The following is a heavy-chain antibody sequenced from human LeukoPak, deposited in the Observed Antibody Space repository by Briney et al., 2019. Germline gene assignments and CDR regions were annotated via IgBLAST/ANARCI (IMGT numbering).Heavy chain of an antibody. V-gene: IGHV4-31*03. Sequence: PSETLSLTCTVSGGSISSGGYYWSWIRQHPGTGLEWIGYIYYSGSTYYNPSLKSRVTISVDTSKNQFSLKLSSVTAADTAVYYCARGEAIFGVVMKFDYWGQGTLVTVSS. CDR2: IYYSGST. CDR3: ARGEAIFGVVMKFDY. D-gene: IGHD3-3*01. J-gene: IGHJ4*02. CDR1: GGSISSGGYY.